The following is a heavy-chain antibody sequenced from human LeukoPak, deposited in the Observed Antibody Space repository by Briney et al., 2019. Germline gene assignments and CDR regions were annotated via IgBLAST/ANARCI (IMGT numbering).Heavy chain of an antibody. CDR2: IIPIFGTA. J-gene: IGHJ5*02. CDR3: ARGAVEYQLLSGWFDH. Sequence: SVKVSCKASAGTFSSYAISWVRQAPGQGLEWMGGIIPIFGTANYAQKFQGRVTITGDESTSTAYMELSSLRSEDTAVYYCARGAVEYQLLSGWFDHWGQGTLVTVSS. V-gene: IGHV1-69*01. CDR1: AGTFSSYA. D-gene: IGHD2-2*01.